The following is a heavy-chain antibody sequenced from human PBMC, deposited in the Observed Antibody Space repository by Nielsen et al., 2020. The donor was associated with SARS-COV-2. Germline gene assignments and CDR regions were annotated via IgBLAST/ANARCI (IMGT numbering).Heavy chain of an antibody. CDR1: GGSFSGYY. V-gene: IGHV4-34*01. Sequence: SETLSLTCAVYGGSFSGYYWSWIRQPPGKGLEWIGEINHSGSTNYNPSLKSRVTISVDTSKNQFSLKLSSVTAADTAVYYCARSLDYYDSSGYNWGQGTLVTVSS. J-gene: IGHJ4*02. CDR3: ARSLDYYDSSGYN. D-gene: IGHD3-22*01. CDR2: INHSGST.